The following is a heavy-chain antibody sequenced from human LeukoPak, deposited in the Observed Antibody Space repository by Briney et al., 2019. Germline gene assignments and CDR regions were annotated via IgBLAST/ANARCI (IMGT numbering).Heavy chain of an antibody. D-gene: IGHD3-9*01. Sequence: KSSETLSLTCTVSGGSISSGDYYWSWIRQPPGKGLEWIGYIYYSGSTYYNPSLKSRVTISVDTSKNQFSLKLSSVTAADTAVYYCARGGYDILTGYRPFDYWGLGTLVTVSS. J-gene: IGHJ4*02. V-gene: IGHV4-30-4*01. CDR2: IYYSGST. CDR3: ARGGYDILTGYRPFDY. CDR1: GGSISSGDYY.